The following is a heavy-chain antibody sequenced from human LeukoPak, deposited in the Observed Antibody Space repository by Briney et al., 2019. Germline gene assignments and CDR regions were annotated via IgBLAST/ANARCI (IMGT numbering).Heavy chain of an antibody. V-gene: IGHV4-61*08. CDR2: IYYSGST. CDR3: ARALFGEYLYYYDSSGYPPTYYFDY. D-gene: IGHD3-22*01. Sequence: PSQTLSLTCTVSGGSISSGDYYWSWIRQPPGKGLEWIGYIYYSGSTNYNPSLKSRVTISVDTSKNQFSLKLSSVTAADTAVYYCARALFGEYLYYYDSSGYPPTYYFDYWGQGTLVTVSS. CDR1: GGSISSGDYY. J-gene: IGHJ4*02.